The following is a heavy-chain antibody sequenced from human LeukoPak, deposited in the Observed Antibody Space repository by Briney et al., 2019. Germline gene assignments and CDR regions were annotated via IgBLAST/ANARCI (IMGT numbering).Heavy chain of an antibody. V-gene: IGHV3-48*03. J-gene: IGHJ3*02. Sequence: PGGSLRLSCAASGFTFSSYEMNWVRQAPGKGLEWVSYISSSGSTIYYADSVKGRFIISRDNSKNTLYLQMNSLRAEDTAIYYCAKALYYYDSIWGHAFDIWGQGTMVTVSS. CDR1: GFTFSSYE. D-gene: IGHD3-22*01. CDR3: AKALYYYDSIWGHAFDI. CDR2: ISSSGSTI.